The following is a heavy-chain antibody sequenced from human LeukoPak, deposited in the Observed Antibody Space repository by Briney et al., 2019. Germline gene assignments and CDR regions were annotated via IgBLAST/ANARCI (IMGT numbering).Heavy chain of an antibody. Sequence: GGSLRLSCAASGFSVSSNYMSWVRQAPGKGLEWVSVLYSSGYSKYADSVKGRFSISRDNSENTLSLQMNSLRAEDTAIYYCAGRASDSYLLYWGQGILVTVSA. CDR1: GFSVSSNY. V-gene: IGHV3-66*01. CDR2: LYSSGYS. D-gene: IGHD2-15*01. CDR3: AGRASDSYLLY. J-gene: IGHJ4*02.